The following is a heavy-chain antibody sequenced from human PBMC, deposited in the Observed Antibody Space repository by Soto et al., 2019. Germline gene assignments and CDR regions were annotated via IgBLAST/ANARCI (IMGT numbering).Heavy chain of an antibody. J-gene: IGHJ5*02. Sequence: ASVKVSCKTSGYTFTIYGISWVRQSPGQGLEWMGWISAYNGNTNYAQKLQGRVTMTTDTSTSTAYMELRSLRSDDTAVYYCARDPKQWSWFDPWGQGTLVTVSS. CDR2: ISAYNGNT. D-gene: IGHD6-19*01. V-gene: IGHV1-18*01. CDR3: ARDPKQWSWFDP. CDR1: GYTFTIYG.